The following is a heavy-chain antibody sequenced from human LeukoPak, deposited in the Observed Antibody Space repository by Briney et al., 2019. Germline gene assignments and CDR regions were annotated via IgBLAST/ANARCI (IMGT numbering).Heavy chain of an antibody. CDR1: GFTFSSYA. Sequence: PGGSLRLSCAASGFTFSSYAMSWVRQGPGKGLEWVSGISDSGGSTYYADSVKGRFTISRDSSKNTLYLQMNSLRVEDTAVYFCAKRSGEGDYDYRYYYMDVWGKGTTVTVSS. J-gene: IGHJ6*03. V-gene: IGHV3-23*01. CDR3: AKRSGEGDYDYRYYYMDV. D-gene: IGHD4-17*01. CDR2: ISDSGGST.